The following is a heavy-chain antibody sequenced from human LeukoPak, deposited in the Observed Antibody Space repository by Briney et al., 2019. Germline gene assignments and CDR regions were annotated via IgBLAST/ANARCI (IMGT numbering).Heavy chain of an antibody. CDR3: ARGPGEGGSSGYYYGKPEDPAEYYFDY. Sequence: ASVKVSCKASGYTFTCYYMHWVRQAPGQGLEWMGWINPNSGGTNYAQKFQSRVTMTRDTSISTAYMELSRLRSDDTAVYYCARGPGEGGSSGYYYGKPEDPAEYYFDYWGQGTLVTVSS. CDR2: INPNSGGT. D-gene: IGHD3-22*01. V-gene: IGHV1-2*02. J-gene: IGHJ4*02. CDR1: GYTFTCYY.